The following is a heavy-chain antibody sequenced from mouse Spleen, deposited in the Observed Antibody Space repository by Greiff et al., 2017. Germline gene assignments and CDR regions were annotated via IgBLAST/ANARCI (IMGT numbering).Heavy chain of an antibody. CDR1: GFTFSDYY. CDR3: ARKTAQAYYAMDY. J-gene: IGHJ4*01. CDR2: INYDGSST. V-gene: IGHV5-16*01. Sequence: EVKVEESEGGLVQPGSSMKLSCTASGFTFSDYYMAWVRQVPEKGLEWVANINYDGSSTYYLDSLKSRFIISRDNAKNILYLQMSSLKSEDTATYYCARKTAQAYYAMDYWGQGTSVTVSS. D-gene: IGHD3-2*02.